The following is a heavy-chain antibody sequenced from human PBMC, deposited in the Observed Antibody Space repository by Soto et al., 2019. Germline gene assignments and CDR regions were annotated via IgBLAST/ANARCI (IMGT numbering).Heavy chain of an antibody. CDR2: IGSSGGDDT. J-gene: IGHJ6*03. V-gene: IGHV3-23*01. CDR3: ARGVGERTWPRREKTKNYYYYYYMDV. CDR1: GFTFNTFA. Sequence: GGSLRLSCAASGFTFNTFAMSWVRQAPGKGLEWVAAIGSSGGDDTYYADSVKGRFTTSRDNSNNALFLRMNSLRAEDTAVYYCARGVGERTWPRREKTKNYYYYYYMDVWGKGTTVTVSS.